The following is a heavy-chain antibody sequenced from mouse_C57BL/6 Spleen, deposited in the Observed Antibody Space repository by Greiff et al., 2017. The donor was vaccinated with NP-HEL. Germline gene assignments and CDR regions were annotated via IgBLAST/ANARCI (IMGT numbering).Heavy chain of an antibody. CDR1: GFTFSDYY. J-gene: IGHJ1*03. D-gene: IGHD1-1*01. CDR3: ARGAHYYGSSYWYFDV. V-gene: IGHV5-16*01. Sequence: DVMLVESEGGLVQPGSSMKLSCTASGFTFSDYYMAWVRQVPEKGLEWVANINYDGSSTYYLDSLKSRFIISRDNAKNILYLQMSSLKSEDTATYYCARGAHYYGSSYWYFDVWGTGTTVTVSS. CDR2: INYDGSST.